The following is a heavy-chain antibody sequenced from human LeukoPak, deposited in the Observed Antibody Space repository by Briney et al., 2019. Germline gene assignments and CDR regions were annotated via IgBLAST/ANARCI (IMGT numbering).Heavy chain of an antibody. CDR3: ARAPATNEWRCMDY. J-gene: IGHJ4*02. D-gene: IGHD2-8*02. Sequence: PGGSLRLSCAASGVTFSNYWMGWVRQAPGKGLEWVANIKQDGSEKRYVDPVKGRFTISRDNAKNSLYLQMNSLRAEDTAVYYCARAPATNEWRCMDYWGQGTLVTVSS. V-gene: IGHV3-7*01. CDR2: IKQDGSEK. CDR1: GVTFSNYW.